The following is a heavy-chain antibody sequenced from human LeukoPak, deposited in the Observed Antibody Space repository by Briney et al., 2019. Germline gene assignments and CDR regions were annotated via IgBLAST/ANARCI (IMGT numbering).Heavy chain of an antibody. D-gene: IGHD2-8*01. CDR1: GFTLGSYW. Sequence: GGSLRLSCAASGFTLGSYWMAWVRQAPGKELEWVATIKDDGSQKYYVDSVKGRFTISRDNAKNSLYLQMNSLEAEDTAVYYCAKYILYHGAFDIWGQGTMVTVSS. V-gene: IGHV3-7*01. J-gene: IGHJ3*02. CDR3: AKYILYHGAFDI. CDR2: IKDDGSQK.